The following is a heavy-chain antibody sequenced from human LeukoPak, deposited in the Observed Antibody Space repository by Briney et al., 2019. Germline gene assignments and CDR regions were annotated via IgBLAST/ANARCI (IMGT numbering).Heavy chain of an antibody. CDR3: ARPGLVDAFDI. CDR2: IYYSGST. V-gene: IGHV4-59*01. CDR1: GGSISSYY. D-gene: IGHD5/OR15-5a*01. J-gene: IGHJ3*02. Sequence: SETLSLTCTVSGGSISSYYWNWIRQPPGKGLEWIGYIYYSGSTNYNPSPKSRVTISLDTSKNQFSLKLSSVTAADTAVYYCARPGLVDAFDIWGQGTMVTVSS.